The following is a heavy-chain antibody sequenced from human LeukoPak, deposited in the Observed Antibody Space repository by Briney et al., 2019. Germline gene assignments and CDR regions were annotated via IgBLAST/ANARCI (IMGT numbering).Heavy chain of an antibody. CDR2: IIPIFGTA. CDR3: ARSREQEWILWFGREDWFDP. D-gene: IGHD3-10*01. CDR1: GGTFSSYA. V-gene: IGHV1-69*06. Sequence: SVKVSCKASGGTFSSYAISWVRQAPGQGLEWMGGIIPIFGTANYAQKFQGRVTITADKSTSTAYMELSSLRSEDTAVYYCARSREQEWILWFGREDWFDPWGQGTLVTVSP. J-gene: IGHJ5*02.